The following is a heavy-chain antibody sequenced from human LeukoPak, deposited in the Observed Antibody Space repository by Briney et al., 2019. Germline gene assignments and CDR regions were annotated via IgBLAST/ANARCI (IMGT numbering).Heavy chain of an antibody. V-gene: IGHV4-59*08. CDR3: ARGARAGYNLVPFVN. D-gene: IGHD5-24*01. CDR2: IYNSGST. Sequence: PSETLSLTCTLSGGSYRRYYWSWIRQPPGKGLEWIGYIYNSGSTKYNPSLKSRVTISVDTSKNQISLKLSSVTAADTAVYYCARGARAGYNLVPFVNWGQGTLVTVSS. J-gene: IGHJ4*02. CDR1: GGSYRRYY.